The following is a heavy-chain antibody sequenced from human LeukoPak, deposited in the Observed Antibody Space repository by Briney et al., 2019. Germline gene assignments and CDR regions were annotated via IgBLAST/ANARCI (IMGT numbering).Heavy chain of an antibody. J-gene: IGHJ4*02. V-gene: IGHV4-59*01. CDR3: ARGQWLPVFDF. CDR2: IYHSGST. Sequence: KPSETLSLTCSVSGGFNTHYYWTWIRQPPGKELEWIGYIYHSGSTKYNPSLKSRVTISVDTFKNHFSLKLSSVTAADTAVYYCARGQWLPVFDFWGQGTLVTVSS. D-gene: IGHD3-22*01. CDR1: GGFNTHYY.